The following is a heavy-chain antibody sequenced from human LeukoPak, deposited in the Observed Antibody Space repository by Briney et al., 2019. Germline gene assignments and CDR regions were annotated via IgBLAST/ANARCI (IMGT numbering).Heavy chain of an antibody. J-gene: IGHJ3*02. CDR3: ARPSRAGTYAFDI. CDR2: IIPILGIA. V-gene: IGHV1-69*04. CDR1: GGTFSSYA. Sequence: SVKVSCKASGGTFSSYAISWVRQAPGQGLEWMGRIIPILGIANYAQKFQGRVTITADKSTSTAYMEPSSLRSEDTAVYYCARPSRAGTYAFDIWGQGTMVTVSS. D-gene: IGHD6-13*01.